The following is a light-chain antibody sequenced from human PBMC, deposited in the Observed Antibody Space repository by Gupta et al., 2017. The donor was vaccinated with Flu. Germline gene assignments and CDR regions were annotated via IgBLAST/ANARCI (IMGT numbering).Light chain of an antibody. CDR2: VNSDGSH. CDR3: QTWGTGNWV. Sequence: VKLTCTLSSGHSSYAIAWHQQQPEKGPRYLMKVNSDGSHSKGDGIPDRFSGSSSGAERYLTISSLQSEDEADYYCQTWGTGNWVFGGGTKLTVL. CDR1: SGHSSYA. V-gene: IGLV4-69*01. J-gene: IGLJ3*02.